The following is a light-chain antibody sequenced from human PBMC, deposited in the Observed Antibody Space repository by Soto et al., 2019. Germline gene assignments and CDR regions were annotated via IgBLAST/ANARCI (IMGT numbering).Light chain of an antibody. CDR2: GVS. V-gene: IGLV2-14*01. CDR3: SSYTTSSTFV. J-gene: IGLJ1*01. Sequence: QSVLTQPASVSGSPGQSITLPCTLTSSDVGGYNYVSWYQHHPGKATKLMIYGVSNRPSGVSNRFSGSKSGNTASLTISGLQAEDEADYYCSSYTTSSTFVFATGSKVTV. CDR1: SSDVGGYNY.